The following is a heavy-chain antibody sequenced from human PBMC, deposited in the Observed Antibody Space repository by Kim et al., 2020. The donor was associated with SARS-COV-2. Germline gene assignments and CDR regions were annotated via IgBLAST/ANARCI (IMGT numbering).Heavy chain of an antibody. CDR2: INHSGST. J-gene: IGHJ3*02. CDR1: GGSFSGYY. Sequence: SETLSLTCAVYGGSFSGYYWSWIRQPPGKGLEWIGEINHSGSTNYNPSLKSRVTISVDTSKNQFSLKLSSVTAADTAVYYCARGPRKSGSRPVGAFDIWGQGTMVTVSS. D-gene: IGHD1-26*01. V-gene: IGHV4-34*01. CDR3: ARGPRKSGSRPVGAFDI.